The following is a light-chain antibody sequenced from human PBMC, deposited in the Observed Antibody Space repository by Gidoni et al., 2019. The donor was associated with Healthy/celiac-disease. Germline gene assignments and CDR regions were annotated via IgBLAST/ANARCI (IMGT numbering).Light chain of an antibody. Sequence: DIQMTQSPSSLSASVGDRVTITCRASQSISSYFNWYQQKPGKAPKLLIYAAARLQSGVPSRFSGSGSGTDFTLTSSSLQPEDFATYYCQQSYSTPLTFGGXTKVEIK. J-gene: IGKJ4*01. V-gene: IGKV1-39*01. CDR3: QQSYSTPLT. CDR1: QSISSY. CDR2: AAA.